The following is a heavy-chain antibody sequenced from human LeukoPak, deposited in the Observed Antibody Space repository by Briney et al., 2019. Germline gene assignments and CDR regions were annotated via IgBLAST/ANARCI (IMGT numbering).Heavy chain of an antibody. CDR2: IRYDGSNK. V-gene: IGHV3-30*02. CDR1: GFTFSSYG. D-gene: IGHD6-19*01. J-gene: IGHJ6*03. Sequence: GGSLRLSCAASGFTFSSYGMHWVRQAPGKGLEWVAFIRYDGSNKYYADSVKGRFTISRDNSKNTLYLKMNSLRGEDTAVYYCARRSSSGWYPDYYYYYYRDVWGKGTTVTISS. CDR3: ARRSSSGWYPDYYYYYYRDV.